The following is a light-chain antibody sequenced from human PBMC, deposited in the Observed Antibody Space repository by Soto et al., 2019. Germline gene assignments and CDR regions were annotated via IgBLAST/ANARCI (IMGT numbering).Light chain of an antibody. V-gene: IGLV2-14*01. CDR3: SSYTNSSTRV. CDR1: SSDVGGYNY. Sequence: QSVLTQPASVSGSPGQSITISCTGTSSDVGGYNYVSWYQQHPGKAPKLMIYEVSNRPSGVSNRFSGSKSGNTASLTISGLQAEDEADYYCSSYTNSSTRVLGTGTKVTVL. CDR2: EVS. J-gene: IGLJ1*01.